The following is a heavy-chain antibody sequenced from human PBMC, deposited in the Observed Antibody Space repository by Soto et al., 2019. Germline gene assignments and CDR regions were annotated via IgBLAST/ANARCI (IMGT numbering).Heavy chain of an antibody. V-gene: IGHV1-8*01. CDR3: VIESMEG. CDR2: TNPNSGNT. CDR1: GYTFTSYD. Sequence: QVQLVQSGAEVKKPGASVKVSCKASGYTFTSYDINWVRQATGQGLEWMGYTNPNSGNTVYAQQFQGRVTMTGETSIATAYMELSSLRSEDTAVYYGVIESMEGWGQGPTVTVSS. J-gene: IGHJ6*02.